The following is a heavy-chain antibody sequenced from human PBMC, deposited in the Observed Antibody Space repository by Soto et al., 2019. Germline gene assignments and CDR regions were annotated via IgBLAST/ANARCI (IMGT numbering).Heavy chain of an antibody. D-gene: IGHD3-3*01. Sequence: QFQLVQSGAEVKKPGSSVKVSCKASGGTFSSYTISWVRQAPGQGLEWMGRIIPILGIANYAQKFQGRVTITADKSTSTAYMELSSLRSEDTAVYYCARGGTYYDFCSGYRTGSYYYMDVWGKGTTVTVSS. CDR2: IIPILGIA. CDR3: ARGGTYYDFCSGYRTGSYYYMDV. J-gene: IGHJ6*03. CDR1: GGTFSSYT. V-gene: IGHV1-69*02.